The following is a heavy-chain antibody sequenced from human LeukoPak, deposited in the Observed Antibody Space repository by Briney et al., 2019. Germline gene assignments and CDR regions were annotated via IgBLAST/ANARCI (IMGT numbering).Heavy chain of an antibody. CDR3: ATTSRITIFESGFPRFDY. CDR2: INPSGGST. Sequence: ASVKVSCKASGYTFTSYYMHWVRQAPGQGLEWMGIINPSGGSTSYAQKFQGRVTMTRDTSTCTVYIELSSLRSEDTAVYYCATTSRITIFESGFPRFDYWGQGTLVTVSS. V-gene: IGHV1-46*01. J-gene: IGHJ4*02. D-gene: IGHD3-3*01. CDR1: GYTFTSYY.